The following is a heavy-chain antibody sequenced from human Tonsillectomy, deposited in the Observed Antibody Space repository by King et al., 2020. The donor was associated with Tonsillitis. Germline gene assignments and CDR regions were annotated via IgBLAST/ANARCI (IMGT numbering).Heavy chain of an antibody. Sequence: QLVQSGGGLVKPGGSLRLSCAASGFTFSNAWMSWVRQAPGRGLEWVGRIKSKTDGGTTDYAAPVKGRFTISRDDSKNTLYLQMNSLKTEDTAVYYCTTQSYYDDSSGYPYAFDIWGRGTMVTVSS. CDR2: IKSKTDGGTT. CDR3: TTQSYYDDSSGYPYAFDI. CDR1: GFTFSNAW. D-gene: IGHD3-22*01. V-gene: IGHV3-15*01. J-gene: IGHJ3*02.